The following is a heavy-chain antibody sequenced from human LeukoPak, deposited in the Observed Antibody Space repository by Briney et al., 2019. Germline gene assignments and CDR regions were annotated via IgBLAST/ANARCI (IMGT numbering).Heavy chain of an antibody. CDR2: IYYSGST. J-gene: IGHJ6*03. CDR1: GGSISSYY. Sequence: PSETLSLTCTVSGGSISSYYWSWLRQPPGKGLEWIGYIYYSGSTNYNPSLKSRVTISVDTSKNQFSLKLSSVTAADTAVYYCARVYGDYVDYYYYYMDVWGKGTTVTVSS. V-gene: IGHV4-59*12. D-gene: IGHD4-17*01. CDR3: ARVYGDYVDYYYYYMDV.